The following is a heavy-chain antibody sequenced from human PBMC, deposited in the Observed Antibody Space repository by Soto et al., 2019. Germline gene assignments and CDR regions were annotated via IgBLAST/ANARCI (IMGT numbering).Heavy chain of an antibody. D-gene: IGHD6-19*01. V-gene: IGHV4-59*01. CDR2: IYYSGST. CDR1: GGSISSSY. CDR3: ARFHSSGWRWFDP. Sequence: QVQLQESGPGLVKPSETLSLTCTVSGGSISSSYWSWIRQPPGKVLEWIGYIYYSGSTNYNPSLKSRFTISVDTSKNQFSLKLSSVTAADTAVYYCARFHSSGWRWFDPWGQGTLVTVSS. J-gene: IGHJ5*02.